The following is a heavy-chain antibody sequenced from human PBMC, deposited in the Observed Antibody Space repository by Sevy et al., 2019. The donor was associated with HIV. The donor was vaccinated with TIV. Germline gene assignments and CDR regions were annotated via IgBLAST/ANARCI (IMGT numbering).Heavy chain of an antibody. J-gene: IGHJ5*02. V-gene: IGHV3-30*02. D-gene: IGHD2-15*01. CDR3: AKDYCIGNDCFLGWFDP. CDR1: GFTLSSVG. Sequence: GGSLRLSCAASGFTLSSVGIHWVRPTPGTGLEWLAFIGHDGNKYFYGASVKGRITTSRDNSKNTVSLQMNSLRVEDTAIYYCAKDYCIGNDCFLGWFDPRGQGTVVTVSS. CDR2: IGHDGNKY.